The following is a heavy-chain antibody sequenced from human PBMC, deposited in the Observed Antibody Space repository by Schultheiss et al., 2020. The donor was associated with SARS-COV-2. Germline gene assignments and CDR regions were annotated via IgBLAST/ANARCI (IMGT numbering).Heavy chain of an antibody. CDR3: ASQNTYGSGSYMFDY. V-gene: IGHV1-2*02. D-gene: IGHD3-10*01. CDR2: INPNSGGT. J-gene: IGHJ4*02. CDR1: GYTFTGYY. Sequence: GESLKISCKASGYTFTGYYMHWVRQAPGQGLEWMGWINPNSGGTNYAQKFQGRVTMTRDTSISTAYMELSRLRSDDTAVYYCASQNTYGSGSYMFDYWGQGTLVTVSS.